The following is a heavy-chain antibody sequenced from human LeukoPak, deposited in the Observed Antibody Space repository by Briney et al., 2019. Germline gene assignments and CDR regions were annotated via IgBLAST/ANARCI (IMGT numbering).Heavy chain of an antibody. Sequence: ASVKVSCKASGYTFTSYGISWVRQAPGQGLEWMGWISAYNGNTNYAQKLQGRVTMTTDISTSTAYMELRSLRSDDTAVYYCARVYYDFWSGYLTPSSSAAAFDYWGQGTLVTVSS. J-gene: IGHJ4*02. D-gene: IGHD3-3*01. CDR1: GYTFTSYG. CDR3: ARVYYDFWSGYLTPSSSAAAFDY. CDR2: ISAYNGNT. V-gene: IGHV1-18*01.